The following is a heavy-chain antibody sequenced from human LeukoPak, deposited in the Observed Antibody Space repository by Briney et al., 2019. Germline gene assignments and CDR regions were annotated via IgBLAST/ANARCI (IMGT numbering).Heavy chain of an antibody. J-gene: IGHJ3*02. CDR2: IRYDGSNK. CDR1: GFTFSSYG. CDR3: ADLGAAADAFDI. D-gene: IGHD6-13*01. V-gene: IGHV3-30*02. Sequence: GGSLRLSCAASGFTFSSYGMHWVRQAPGKGLEWVAFIRYDGSNKYYADSVKGRFTISRDNSRNTLYLQMNSLRAEDTAVYYCADLGAAADAFDIWGQGTMVTVSS.